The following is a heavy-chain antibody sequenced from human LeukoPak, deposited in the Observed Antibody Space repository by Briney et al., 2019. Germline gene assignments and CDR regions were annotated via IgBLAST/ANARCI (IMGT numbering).Heavy chain of an antibody. CDR1: GGTFSSYA. CDR2: IIPILGIA. CDR3: ARDRLPELERDYYGMDV. V-gene: IGHV1-69*04. J-gene: IGHJ6*02. Sequence: SVKVSCKASGGTFSSYAISWVRQAPGQGLEWMGRIIPILGIANYAQKFQGRVTITADKSTSTAYMELSSLRSEDTAVYYCARDRLPELERDYYGMDVWGQGTTVTVSS. D-gene: IGHD1-1*01.